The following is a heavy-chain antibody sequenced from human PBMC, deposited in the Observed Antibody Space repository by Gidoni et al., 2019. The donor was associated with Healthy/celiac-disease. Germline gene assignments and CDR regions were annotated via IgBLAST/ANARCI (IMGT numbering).Heavy chain of an antibody. CDR1: GFTFSSYG. CDR2: IWYDGSNK. J-gene: IGHJ6*02. V-gene: IGHV3-33*01. CDR3: ARGPYMVPWGMDV. Sequence: QVQLVESGGGVVQPGRSLRLSCAASGFTFSSYGMHWVRQAPGKGLEWVAVIWYDGSNKYYADSVKGRFTISRDNSKNTLYLQMNSLRAEDTAVYYCARGPYMVPWGMDVWGQGTTVTVSS. D-gene: IGHD3-10*01.